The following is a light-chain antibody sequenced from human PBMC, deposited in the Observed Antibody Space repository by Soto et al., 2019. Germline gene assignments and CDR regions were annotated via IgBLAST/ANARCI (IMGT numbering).Light chain of an antibody. CDR3: MQSLQTGYT. V-gene: IGKV2-28*01. CDR2: LGS. Sequence: DIVMTQSPISLPVTPGEPASISCRSSRSLLDGDGYNYLDWYLQKPGQSPQLLIYLGSFRATGVPDRFSGSGSGTDFTLKISRVEAEDVGLYFRMQSLQTGYTFGQGTKVDIK. J-gene: IGKJ2*01. CDR1: RSLLDGDGYNY.